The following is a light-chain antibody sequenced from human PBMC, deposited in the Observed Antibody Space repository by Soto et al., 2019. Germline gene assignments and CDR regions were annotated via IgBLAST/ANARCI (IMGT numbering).Light chain of an antibody. J-gene: IGKJ1*01. CDR2: LAS. V-gene: IGKV2-28*01. Sequence: DVVLTQSPLSLPVTPGEPASISCRSSQSLLHADGYNYLDWYVQRPGQSPQLLIYLASTRASGVSDRFSGSGSGTDFTLKISKVEAEDVGVYYCMQALQTPPWTFGQGTKVEIK. CDR1: QSLLHADGYNY. CDR3: MQALQTPPWT.